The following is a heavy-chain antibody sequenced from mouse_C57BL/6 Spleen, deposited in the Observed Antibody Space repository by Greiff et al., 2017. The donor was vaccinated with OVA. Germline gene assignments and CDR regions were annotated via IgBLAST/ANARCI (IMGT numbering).Heavy chain of an antibody. CDR1: GYTFTDYY. CDR2: INPNNGGT. Sequence: VQLQQSGPELVKPGASVKISCKASGYTFTDYYMNWVKQSHGQSLEWIGDINPNNGGTSYNQKFKGKATLTVDKSSSTAYMELRSLTSEDSAVYYCASPYYYLGFAYWGQGTLVTVSA. V-gene: IGHV1-26*01. J-gene: IGHJ3*01. CDR3: ASPYYYLGFAY. D-gene: IGHD1-1*01.